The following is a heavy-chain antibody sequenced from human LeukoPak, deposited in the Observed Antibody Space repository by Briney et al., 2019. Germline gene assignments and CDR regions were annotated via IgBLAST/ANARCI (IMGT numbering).Heavy chain of an antibody. V-gene: IGHV3-30-3*01. J-gene: IGHJ4*02. CDR3: ARARGYGDYVRRFDY. Sequence: GGSLRLSCAASGFTFSSYAMHWVRQAPGKGLEWVAVISYDGSNKYYADSVKGRFTISRDNSKNTLYLQMNSLRTEDTAVYYCARARGYGDYVRRFDYWGQGTLVTVSS. CDR1: GFTFSSYA. D-gene: IGHD4-17*01. CDR2: ISYDGSNK.